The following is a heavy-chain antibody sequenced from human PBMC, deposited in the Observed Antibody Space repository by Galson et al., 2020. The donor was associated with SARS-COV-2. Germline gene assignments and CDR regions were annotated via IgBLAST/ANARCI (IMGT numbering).Heavy chain of an antibody. CDR1: GFTFSNYA. CDR3: ATLEYSRYERRCDY. CDR2: ISGSGGST. V-gene: IGHV3-23*01. J-gene: IGHJ4*02. D-gene: IGHD6-13*01. Sequence: GESLKISCAASGFTFSNYAMSWVRQAPGKGLEWVSTISGSGGSTYYADSVEGRFTISRDNSKNTLYVQMNSLRAEDTAVYYCATLEYSRYERRCDYWGQGTLVTVSS.